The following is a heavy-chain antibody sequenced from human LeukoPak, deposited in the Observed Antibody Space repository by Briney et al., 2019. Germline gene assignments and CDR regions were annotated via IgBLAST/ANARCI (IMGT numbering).Heavy chain of an antibody. Sequence: GGSLRLSCAASGFTFSSYSMNWVRQAPGKGLEGVSVIYSGGTTHYAGSVRGRLTISRENSKNTLYLQMNSLRAEDTAVYYCARDVYGSGSHRYFDLWGRGILVTVSS. CDR1: GFTFSSYS. CDR3: ARDVYGSGSHRYFDL. D-gene: IGHD3-10*01. J-gene: IGHJ2*01. V-gene: IGHV3-53*01. CDR2: IYSGGTT.